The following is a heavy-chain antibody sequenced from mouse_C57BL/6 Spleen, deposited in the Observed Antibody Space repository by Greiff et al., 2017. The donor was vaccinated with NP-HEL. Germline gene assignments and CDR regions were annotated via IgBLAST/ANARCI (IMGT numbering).Heavy chain of an antibody. D-gene: IGHD2-10*02. V-gene: IGHV1-76*01. CDR1: GYTFTDYY. CDR2: IYPGSGNT. Sequence: QVQLQQSGAELVRPGASVKLSCKASGYTFTDYYINWVKQRPGQGLEWIARIYPGSGNTYYNEKFKGKATLTAEKSSSTAYMQLSSLTSEDSAVYFCARRGYGKVWYFDVWGTGTTVTVSS. J-gene: IGHJ1*03. CDR3: ARRGYGKVWYFDV.